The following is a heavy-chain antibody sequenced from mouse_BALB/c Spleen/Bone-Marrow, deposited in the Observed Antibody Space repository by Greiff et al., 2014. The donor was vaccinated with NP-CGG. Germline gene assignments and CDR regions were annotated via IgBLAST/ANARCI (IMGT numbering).Heavy chain of an antibody. V-gene: IGHV14-3*02. CDR1: GFNIKDTY. CDR3: ARYGNYCYAMDY. Sequence: VQLQQSGAELVKPGASVKLSRTASGFNIKDTYMHWVKQRPEQGLEWIGRIDPANGNTKYDPKFQGKATITADTSSNTAYLQLSILTSEDTAVYYCARYGNYCYAMDYWGQGTSVTVSS. CDR2: IDPANGNT. J-gene: IGHJ4*01. D-gene: IGHD2-1*01.